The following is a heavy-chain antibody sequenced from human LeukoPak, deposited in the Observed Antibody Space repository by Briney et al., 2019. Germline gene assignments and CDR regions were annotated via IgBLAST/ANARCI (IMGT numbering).Heavy chain of an antibody. CDR2: ISGSGGST. D-gene: IGHD6-13*01. CDR3: AKAPRGYSSSWYYFDY. J-gene: IGHJ4*02. V-gene: IGHV3-23*01. CDR1: GFTFSSYA. Sequence: GGSLRLSCAASGFTFSSYAMSWVRQAPGKGLEWVSAISGSGGSTYYADSVKGRFTISRDNSKNTLYLQMNSLSAEDTAVYYCAKAPRGYSSSWYYFDYWGQGTLVTVSS.